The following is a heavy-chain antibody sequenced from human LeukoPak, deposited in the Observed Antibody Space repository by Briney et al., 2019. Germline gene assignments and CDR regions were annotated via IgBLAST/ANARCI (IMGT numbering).Heavy chain of an antibody. CDR3: ARHPWRSSHFDY. V-gene: IGHV4-31*03. CDR2: IYYSGST. CDR1: GGSISSGGYY. Sequence: SQTLSLTCTVSGGSISSGGYYWSWIRQHPGKGLEWIGYIYYSGSTYYNPSLKSRVTISVDTSKNQFSLKLSSVTAADTAVYYCARHPWRSSHFDYWGQGTLVTVSS. J-gene: IGHJ4*02. D-gene: IGHD6-6*01.